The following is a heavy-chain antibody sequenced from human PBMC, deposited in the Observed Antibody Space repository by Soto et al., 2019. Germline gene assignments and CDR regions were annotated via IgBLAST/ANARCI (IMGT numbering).Heavy chain of an antibody. V-gene: IGHV4-39*01. CDR3: ARRRRTLIVVDP. CDR2: IYYSGST. CDR1: GGSISSSSYY. Sequence: SETLSLTCTVSGGSISSSSYYWGWIRQPPGKGLEWIGSIYYSGSTYYNPSLKSRVTISVDTSKNQFSLKLSSVTAADTAVYYCARRRRTLIVVDPWGQGTLVTVSS. D-gene: IGHD3-22*01. J-gene: IGHJ5*02.